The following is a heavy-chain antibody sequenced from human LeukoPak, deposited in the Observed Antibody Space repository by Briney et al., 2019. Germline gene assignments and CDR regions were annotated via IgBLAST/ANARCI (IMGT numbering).Heavy chain of an antibody. D-gene: IGHD6-6*01. CDR2: ISYDGSNK. J-gene: IGHJ4*02. CDR1: GFTFSSYG. V-gene: IGHV3-30*18. Sequence: PGRSLRLSCAASGFTFSSYGMHWVRQAPGKGLEWVAVISYDGSNKYYADSVKGRFTISRDNSKNTLYLQMNSLRAEDTAVYYCAKDARLAPFDYWGQGTPVTVSS. CDR3: AKDARLAPFDY.